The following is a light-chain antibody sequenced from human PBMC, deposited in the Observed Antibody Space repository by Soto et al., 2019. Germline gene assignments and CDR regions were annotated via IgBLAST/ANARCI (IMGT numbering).Light chain of an antibody. CDR2: EVT. CDR1: RDDIGAYDY. CDR3: AAWDDSLSGLV. J-gene: IGLJ1*01. Sequence: QSVLTQPASVSGSPGQSITISCAGTRDDIGAYDYVSWYQQHPGNAPKLLVYEVTNRPSGVSDRFSGSKSGNTASLTISGLQAEDEADYYCAAWDDSLSGLVFGTGTKLTVL. V-gene: IGLV2-14*01.